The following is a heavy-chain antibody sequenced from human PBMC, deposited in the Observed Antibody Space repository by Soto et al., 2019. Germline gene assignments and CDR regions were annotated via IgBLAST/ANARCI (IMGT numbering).Heavy chain of an antibody. Sequence: ASVKVSCKASGYTFTSYGISWVRQAPGQGLEWMGWISAYNGNTNYAQKLQGRVTMTTDTSTSTAYMELGSLRSDDTAVYYCARGGDCSSTSCYKGVWFDPWGQGTLVTVSS. CDR2: ISAYNGNT. CDR3: ARGGDCSSTSCYKGVWFDP. J-gene: IGHJ5*02. V-gene: IGHV1-18*04. D-gene: IGHD2-2*02. CDR1: GYTFTSYG.